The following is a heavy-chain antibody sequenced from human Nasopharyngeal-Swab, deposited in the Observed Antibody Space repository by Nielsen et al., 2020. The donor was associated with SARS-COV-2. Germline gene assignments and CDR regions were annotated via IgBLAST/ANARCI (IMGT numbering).Heavy chain of an antibody. Sequence: GESLKISCAASGFTLSSYSMNWVRQAPGKGLEWVSYISSSSSTIYYADSVKGRFTISRDNAKNSLYLQMNSLRAEDTAVYYCARDLGGYFDYWGQGTLVTVSS. D-gene: IGHD3-16*01. CDR1: GFTLSSYS. CDR2: ISSSSSTI. J-gene: IGHJ4*02. CDR3: ARDLGGYFDY. V-gene: IGHV3-48*01.